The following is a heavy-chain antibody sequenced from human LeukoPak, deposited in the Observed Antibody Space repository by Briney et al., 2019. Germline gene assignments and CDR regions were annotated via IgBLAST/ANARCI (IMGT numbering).Heavy chain of an antibody. J-gene: IGHJ4*02. CDR2: IYYSGST. CDR3: AAEKRLGSGSYVHY. D-gene: IGHD3-10*01. Sequence: PSETLSLTCSVSGVSMGSHFWSWIRQSPGKGLEWIGYIYYSGSTNYNPSLKSRVTISLFASKNQFSLRLNSVTAADTAVYYCAAEKRLGSGSYVHYWGQGTLVTVSS. V-gene: IGHV4-59*11. CDR1: GVSMGSHF.